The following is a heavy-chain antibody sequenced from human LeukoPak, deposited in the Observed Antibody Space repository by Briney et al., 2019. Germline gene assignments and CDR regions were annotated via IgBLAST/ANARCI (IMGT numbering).Heavy chain of an antibody. V-gene: IGHV3-7*01. CDR1: GFTFSSYW. CDR2: INQDGSGE. Sequence: GGSLRLSCAASGFTFSSYWMSWVRQTPGKGLEWVANINQDGSGEYYVDSVKGRFSISRDNAKNSLFLQMNSLTAEDTAVYYCARAATAGTVDYWGQGTLVTVSS. CDR3: ARAATAGTVDY. D-gene: IGHD2-21*02. J-gene: IGHJ4*02.